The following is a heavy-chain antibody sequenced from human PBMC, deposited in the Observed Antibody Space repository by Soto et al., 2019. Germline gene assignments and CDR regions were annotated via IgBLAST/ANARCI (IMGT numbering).Heavy chain of an antibody. Sequence: GASVKVSCKASGYTFTSYGISWVRQAPGQGLEWMGWISAYNGNTNYAQKLQGRVTMTTDTSTSTAYMELRSLRSDDTAVYYCARDRDYDFWSGLYYYYMDVWGKGTTVTVSS. D-gene: IGHD3-3*01. CDR3: ARDRDYDFWSGLYYYYMDV. CDR2: ISAYNGNT. CDR1: GYTFTSYG. J-gene: IGHJ6*03. V-gene: IGHV1-18*01.